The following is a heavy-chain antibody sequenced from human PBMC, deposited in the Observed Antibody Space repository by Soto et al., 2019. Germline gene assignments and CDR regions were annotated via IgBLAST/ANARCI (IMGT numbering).Heavy chain of an antibody. D-gene: IGHD2-2*02. Sequence: SETLSLTCFVSGGSVSSDTHYWSWIRQPPGKRLEWIGFTYSSGSTNYNPSLKSRVTMSVDTSKNQFSLKLRSVIVADTAVYHCARFVRSCSGTTCYTREDVWGKGTTVTVSS. CDR2: TYSSGST. CDR3: ARFVRSCSGTTCYTREDV. J-gene: IGHJ6*04. V-gene: IGHV4-61*01. CDR1: GGSVSSDTHY.